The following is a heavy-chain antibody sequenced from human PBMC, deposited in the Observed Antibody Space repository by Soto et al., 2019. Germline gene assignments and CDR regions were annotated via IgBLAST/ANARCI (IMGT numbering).Heavy chain of an antibody. V-gene: IGHV4-59*12. Sequence: SETLSLTCTVSGGSSRSYYWGWIRQPPGKGLEWIGYIYYSGSTNYNPSLKSRVTISVDTSKNQFSLKLSSVTAADTAVYYCARALVAATGKYYYYHYGMDVWGQGTTVT. J-gene: IGHJ6*02. D-gene: IGHD2-15*01. CDR3: ARALVAATGKYYYYHYGMDV. CDR2: IYYSGST. CDR1: GGSSRSYY.